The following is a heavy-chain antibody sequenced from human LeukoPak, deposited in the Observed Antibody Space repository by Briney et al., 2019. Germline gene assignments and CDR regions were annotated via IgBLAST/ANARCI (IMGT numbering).Heavy chain of an antibody. J-gene: IGHJ3*02. Sequence: SETLSLTCTVSGGSISSSSYYWGWIRQPPGKGLEWIGSIYYSGSTYYNPSLKSRVTISVDTSKNQFSLKLSSVTAADTAVYYCARAATVVTPADIWGQGTMVTVSS. CDR3: ARAATVVTPADI. D-gene: IGHD4-23*01. V-gene: IGHV4-39*07. CDR2: IYYSGST. CDR1: GGSISSSSYY.